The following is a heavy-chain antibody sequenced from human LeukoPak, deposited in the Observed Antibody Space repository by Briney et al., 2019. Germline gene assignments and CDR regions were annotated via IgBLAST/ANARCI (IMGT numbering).Heavy chain of an antibody. CDR2: ISSNGGST. Sequence: AGGSLRLSCAASGFTFSSYAMHWVRQAPGKGLEYVSAISSNGGSTYYANSVKGRFTISRDNSKNTLYLQMGSLRAEDMAVYYCARGAYDSSGYILFLEYWGQGGLVTASS. CDR3: ARGAYDSSGYILFLEY. CDR1: GFTFSSYA. J-gene: IGHJ4*02. D-gene: IGHD3-22*01. V-gene: IGHV3-64*01.